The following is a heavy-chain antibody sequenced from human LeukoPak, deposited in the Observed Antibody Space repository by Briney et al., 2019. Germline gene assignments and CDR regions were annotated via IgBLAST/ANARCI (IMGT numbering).Heavy chain of an antibody. D-gene: IGHD6-13*01. V-gene: IGHV3-11*04. CDR2: ISNSANTI. CDR1: GFTFSDYY. CDR3: AREGYTSTHLGYMDV. Sequence: PGGSLRLSCAASGFTFSDYYINWIRQAPGKGLEWVSYISNSANTIYYADSVKGRFTISRDNAKNSLYLQMNSLRAEDTAVYYCAREGYTSTHLGYMDVWGKGTTVTVSS. J-gene: IGHJ6*03.